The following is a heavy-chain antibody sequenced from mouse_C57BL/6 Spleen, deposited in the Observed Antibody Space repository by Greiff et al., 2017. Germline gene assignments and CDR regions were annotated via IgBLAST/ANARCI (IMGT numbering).Heavy chain of an antibody. J-gene: IGHJ3*01. Sequence: EVHLVESGGGLVKPGGSLKLSCAASGFTFSSYAMSWVRQTPEKRLEWVATISDGGSYTYYPDNVKGRFTISRDNAKNNLYLQMSHLKSEDTAMYYCARGGDSSVPWFAYWGQGTLVTVSA. CDR2: ISDGGSYT. CDR3: ARGGDSSVPWFAY. V-gene: IGHV5-4*01. CDR1: GFTFSSYA. D-gene: IGHD3-2*02.